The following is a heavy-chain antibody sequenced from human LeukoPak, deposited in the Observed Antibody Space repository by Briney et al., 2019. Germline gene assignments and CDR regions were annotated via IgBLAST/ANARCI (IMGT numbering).Heavy chain of an antibody. CDR2: ISSSSTYI. V-gene: IGHV3-21*04. D-gene: IGHD3-3*01. Sequence: GGSLRLSCAASGYTFSSYSMNWVRQAPGKGLEWVSSISSSSTYIYYADSVKGRFTISRDNAKNSLYLQMNSLRADDTAVYYCVRDQTIDSRAGPSDPFDVWGQGTMVTVSS. J-gene: IGHJ3*01. CDR1: GYTFSSYS. CDR3: VRDQTIDSRAGPSDPFDV.